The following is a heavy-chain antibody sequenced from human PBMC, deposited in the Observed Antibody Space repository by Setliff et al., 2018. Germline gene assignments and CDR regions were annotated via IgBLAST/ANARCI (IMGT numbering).Heavy chain of an antibody. CDR1: GYTFTSYG. J-gene: IGHJ5*02. Sequence: GASVKVSCKASGYTFTSYGISWVRQAPGQGLEWMGWISAYNGNTNYAQKLQGRVTMTTDTSTSTAYMELRSLRSDDTAVYYCAGDRIAAVGLGWFDPWGQGTLVTVSS. D-gene: IGHD6-13*01. CDR3: AGDRIAAVGLGWFDP. CDR2: ISAYNGNT. V-gene: IGHV1-18*01.